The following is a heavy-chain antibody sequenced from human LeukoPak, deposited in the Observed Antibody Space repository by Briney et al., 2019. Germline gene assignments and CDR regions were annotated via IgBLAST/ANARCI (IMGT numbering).Heavy chain of an antibody. Sequence: TSETLSLTCTVSGGSISSGGYYWSWIRQHPGKGLEWIGYIYYSGSTYYNPSLKSRVTISVDTSKNQFSLKLSSVTAADTAVYYCASTSSGWYQFEYWGQGTLVTVSS. CDR3: ASTSSGWYQFEY. CDR2: IYYSGST. D-gene: IGHD6-19*01. CDR1: GGSISSGGYY. J-gene: IGHJ4*02. V-gene: IGHV4-31*03.